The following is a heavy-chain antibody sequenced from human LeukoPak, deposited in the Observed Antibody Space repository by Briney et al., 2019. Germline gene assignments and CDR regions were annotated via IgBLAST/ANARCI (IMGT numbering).Heavy chain of an antibody. CDR2: ISSSGSTM. D-gene: IGHD3-22*01. J-gene: IGHJ6*02. CDR1: GFTFSDYY. V-gene: IGHV3-11*01. Sequence: GGSLRLSCAASGFTFSDYYMSWIRQAPGKGLEWVSYISSSGSTMYYADSVKGRFTISRDNAKNSLYLQMNSLRAEDTAVYYCARDDSSSYYYYGMDVWGQGTTVTVSS. CDR3: ARDDSSSYYYYGMDV.